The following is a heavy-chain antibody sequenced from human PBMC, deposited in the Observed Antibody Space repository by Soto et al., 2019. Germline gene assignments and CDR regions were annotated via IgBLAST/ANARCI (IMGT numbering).Heavy chain of an antibody. CDR1: GFTFSNYA. Sequence: GGSLRLSCAASGFTFSNYAMSWVRQAPGKGLEWVSAISGSGDSTYYADSVKGRFTISRDNSKNTLYLQMNSLRAEDTAVYYCAKFYDSSGFYVPFDYWGQGTLVTVSS. CDR2: ISGSGDST. CDR3: AKFYDSSGFYVPFDY. J-gene: IGHJ4*02. V-gene: IGHV3-23*01. D-gene: IGHD3-22*01.